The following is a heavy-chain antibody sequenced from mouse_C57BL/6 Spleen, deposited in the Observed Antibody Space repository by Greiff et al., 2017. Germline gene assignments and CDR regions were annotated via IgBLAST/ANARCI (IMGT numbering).Heavy chain of an antibody. J-gene: IGHJ1*03. V-gene: IGHV2-9-1*01. CDR2: IWTGGGT. Sequence: VQRVESGPGLVAPSQSLSITCTVSGFSLTSYAISWVRQPPGKGLEWLGVIWTGGGTNYNSALKSRLSISKDNSKSQVFLKMNSLQTDDTARYYCARNIYYDYEGYFDVWGTGTTVTVSS. D-gene: IGHD2-4*01. CDR1: GFSLTSYA. CDR3: ARNIYYDYEGYFDV.